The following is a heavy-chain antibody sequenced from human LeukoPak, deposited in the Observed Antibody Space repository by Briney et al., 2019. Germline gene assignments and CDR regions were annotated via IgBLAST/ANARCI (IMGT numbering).Heavy chain of an antibody. V-gene: IGHV3-21*01. Sequence: GGSLRLSCAASRFTFNIYTMNWVRQSPGKGLEWVSSISSTSSNIYYADSVKGRFTISRDNAKNSLYLQMNSLRAEDTAVYYCARVAGYCDSTSNCYSDYWGQGTLVTVSS. CDR3: ARVAGYCDSTSNCYSDY. D-gene: IGHD2-2*01. CDR1: RFTFNIYT. CDR2: ISSTSSNI. J-gene: IGHJ4*02.